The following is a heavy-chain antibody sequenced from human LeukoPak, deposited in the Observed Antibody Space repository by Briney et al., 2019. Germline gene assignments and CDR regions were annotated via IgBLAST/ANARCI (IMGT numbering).Heavy chain of an antibody. CDR2: INPNSGGT. CDR1: GYTFTGYY. J-gene: IGHJ6*03. D-gene: IGHD1-1*01. Sequence: ASVKVSCKASGYTFTGYYMHWVRQAPGQGLEWMGWINPNSGGTNYAQMFQGRVTMTRDTSISTAYMELRRLRSDDTAVYYCASAPYNLDYMDVWGKGTTATISS. V-gene: IGHV1-2*02. CDR3: ASAPYNLDYMDV.